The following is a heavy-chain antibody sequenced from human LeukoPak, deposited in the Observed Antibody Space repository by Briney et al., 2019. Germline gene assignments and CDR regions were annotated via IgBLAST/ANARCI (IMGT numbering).Heavy chain of an antibody. V-gene: IGHV3-21*01. D-gene: IGHD6-19*01. Sequence: PGGSLRLFCAASGFTFSSYSMNWVRQAPGKGLEWVSYISGSSTNIYYADSVKGRFTISRDKDKKSLYLQMNILSADERAVYYCVRGKYSSGPDSFEYWGQGTLVTVSS. CDR3: VRGKYSSGPDSFEY. CDR2: ISGSSTNI. J-gene: IGHJ4*02. CDR1: GFTFSSYS.